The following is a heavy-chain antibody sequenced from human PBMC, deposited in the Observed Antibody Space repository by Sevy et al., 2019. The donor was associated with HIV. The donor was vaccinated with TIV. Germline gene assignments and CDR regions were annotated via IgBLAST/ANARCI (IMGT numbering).Heavy chain of an antibody. CDR3: ARGNDGWDY. CDR2: INQDGSEK. J-gene: IGHJ4*02. Sequence: GGSLRLSCTASGFNFNSHWMIWVRQAPGKGLEWVANINQDGSEKYYVDSLKGRFTISRDNAKKSLYLQMNSLRGEETAIYYCARGNDGWDYWGQGTLVTVSS. V-gene: IGHV3-7*01. D-gene: IGHD6-19*01. CDR1: GFNFNSHW.